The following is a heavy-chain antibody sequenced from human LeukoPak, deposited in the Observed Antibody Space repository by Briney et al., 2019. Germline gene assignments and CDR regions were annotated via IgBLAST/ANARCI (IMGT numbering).Heavy chain of an antibody. CDR1: GYTFTSYG. J-gene: IGHJ5*02. V-gene: IGHV1-18*01. CDR3: ARGYDSSGYYAPGPFDP. Sequence: ASVRVSCKASGYTFTSYGISWVRQAPGQGLEWMGWISAYNGNTNYAQKLQGRVTMTTDTSTSTAYMELRSLRSDDTAVYYCARGYDSSGYYAPGPFDPWGQGTLVTVSS. D-gene: IGHD3-22*01. CDR2: ISAYNGNT.